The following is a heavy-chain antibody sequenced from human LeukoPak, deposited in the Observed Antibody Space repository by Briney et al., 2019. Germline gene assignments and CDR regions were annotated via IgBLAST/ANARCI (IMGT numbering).Heavy chain of an antibody. D-gene: IGHD3-3*01. J-gene: IGHJ5*02. Sequence: KPSETLSFTCTVSGGSISSYYWSRIRQPPGKGLEWIGYIYYSGSTNYNPSLKSRVTISVDTSKNQFSLKLSSVTAADTAVYYCASSSTYYDFWSGYKFDPWGQGTLVTVSS. CDR1: GGSISSYY. CDR2: IYYSGST. CDR3: ASSSTYYDFWSGYKFDP. V-gene: IGHV4-59*01.